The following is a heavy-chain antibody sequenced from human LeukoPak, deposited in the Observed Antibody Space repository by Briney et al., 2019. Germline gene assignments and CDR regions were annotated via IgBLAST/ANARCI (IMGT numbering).Heavy chain of an antibody. J-gene: IGHJ4*02. Sequence: ASVKVSCKASGYTFIGYYMHWVRQAPGQGLEWMGWINPNSGGTNYAQKFQGRVTMTRDTSISTAYMELSRLRSDDTAVYYCARVKEGSSWYFDYWGQGTLVTVSS. CDR1: GYTFIGYY. CDR3: ARVKEGSSWYFDY. CDR2: INPNSGGT. V-gene: IGHV1-2*02. D-gene: IGHD6-13*01.